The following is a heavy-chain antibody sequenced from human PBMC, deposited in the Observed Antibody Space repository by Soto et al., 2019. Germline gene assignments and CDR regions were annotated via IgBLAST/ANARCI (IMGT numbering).Heavy chain of an antibody. D-gene: IGHD2-21*02. CDR3: ARHPSDFWFDP. Sequence: QLQLQESGPGLVKPSETLSLTCSVSGGSISSSSYFWGWIRQPPGKGLEWIGSIYYSGSTYYNPSXQXGVTVSVDTSKNQFSLKLSSVTAADTAVYYCARHPSDFWFDPWGQGTLVTVSS. V-gene: IGHV4-39*01. CDR2: IYYSGST. J-gene: IGHJ5*02. CDR1: GGSISSSSYF.